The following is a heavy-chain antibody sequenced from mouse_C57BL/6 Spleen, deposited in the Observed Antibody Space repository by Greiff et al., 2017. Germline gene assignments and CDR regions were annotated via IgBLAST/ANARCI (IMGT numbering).Heavy chain of an antibody. J-gene: IGHJ4*01. CDR3: ARWYYGSTYAMDY. V-gene: IGHV3-6*01. Sequence: ESGPGLVKPSQSLSLTCSVTGYSITSGYYWNWIRQFPGNKLEWMGYISYDGRNTYNPSLKNRISTPRYTSTNQFFLKLNSVTTEDTATYYCARWYYGSTYAMDYWGQGTSVTVSS. D-gene: IGHD1-1*01. CDR2: ISYDGRN. CDR1: GYSITSGYY.